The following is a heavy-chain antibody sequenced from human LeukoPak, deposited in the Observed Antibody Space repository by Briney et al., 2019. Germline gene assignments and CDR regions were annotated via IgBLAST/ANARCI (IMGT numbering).Heavy chain of an antibody. V-gene: IGHV3-11*01. CDR3: AKDRSPALRNRQQWLVLDY. CDR2: ISSSGSTT. J-gene: IGHJ4*02. Sequence: PGGSLRLSCAASGFTFSDYYMSWIRQAPGKGLEWVSYISSSGSTTYYADSVKGRFTISRDNSKNTLYLQMNSLRAEDTAVYYCAKDRSPALRNRQQWLVLDYWGQGTLVTVSS. CDR1: GFTFSDYY. D-gene: IGHD6-19*01.